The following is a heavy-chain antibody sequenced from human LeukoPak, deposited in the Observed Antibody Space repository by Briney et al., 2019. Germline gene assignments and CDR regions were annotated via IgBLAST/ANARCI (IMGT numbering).Heavy chain of an antibody. V-gene: IGHV1-69*13. CDR3: ARLGRRVAAAKRPGNNWFDP. CDR2: IIPIFGTA. CDR1: GYTFTGYY. J-gene: IGHJ5*02. D-gene: IGHD2-15*01. Sequence: ASVKVSCKASGYTFTGYYMHWVRQAPGQGLEWMGGIIPIFGTANYAQKFQGRVTITADESTSTAYMELSSLRSEDTAVYYCARLGRRVAAAKRPGNNWFDPWGQGTLVTVSS.